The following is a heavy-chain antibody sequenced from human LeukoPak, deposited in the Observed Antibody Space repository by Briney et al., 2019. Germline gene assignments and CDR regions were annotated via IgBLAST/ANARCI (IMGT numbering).Heavy chain of an antibody. CDR2: ISGSGGST. V-gene: IGHV3-23*01. J-gene: IGHJ4*02. Sequence: GGSLRLSCAASGFTFIRYATSWVRQAPGKGLEWVSAISGSGGSTYYADSVKGRFTISRDNSKNTLYLHMNSLRAEDTAVYYCANSPDGAFDYWGQGTLVTVSS. CDR1: GFTFIRYA. CDR3: ANSPDGAFDY.